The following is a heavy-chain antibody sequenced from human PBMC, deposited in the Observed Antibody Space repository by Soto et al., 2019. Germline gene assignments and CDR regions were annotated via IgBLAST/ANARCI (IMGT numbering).Heavy chain of an antibody. V-gene: IGHV3-30*18. Sequence: QVQLVESAGGVVQPGRSLRLSCAASGFTFSSYGMLWVRQAPGKGLEWVAVISYDGSNKYYADSVKGRFTISRDNSKNTLYLQMNSVRAEDTAVYYCAKECMTTVTTFAFDIWGQGTMVTVSS. J-gene: IGHJ3*02. CDR1: GFTFSSYG. CDR2: ISYDGSNK. D-gene: IGHD4-17*01. CDR3: AKECMTTVTTFAFDI.